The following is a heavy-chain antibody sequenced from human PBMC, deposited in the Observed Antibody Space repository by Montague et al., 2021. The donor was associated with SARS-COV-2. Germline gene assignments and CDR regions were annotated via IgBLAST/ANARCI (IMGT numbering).Heavy chain of an antibody. V-gene: IGHV4-38-2*02. Sequence: SETLSLTCTVSGYSISTGYYWGWIRQPPGKGLEWIGTIYHSGRTYFNPSRKSRVTISVDTSKNQFSLNLSSVTAADTAVYYCAKVAGSHDTCDRWGRGTMVTVSS. CDR1: GYSISTGYY. CDR2: IYHSGRT. J-gene: IGHJ3*02. D-gene: IGHD6-19*01. CDR3: AKVAGSHDTCDR.